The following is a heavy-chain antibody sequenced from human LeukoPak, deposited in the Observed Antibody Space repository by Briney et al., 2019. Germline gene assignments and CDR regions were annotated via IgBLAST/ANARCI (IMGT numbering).Heavy chain of an antibody. Sequence: SETLSLTCTVSGDSMGNYYWNWLRQPAGKGLEWIGRIRSDGTTYANPSLESAVTMSVDTSNNHISLRLSSATAADTAVYHCARSTGFYTTYYMDVWGKGTTVTVSS. CDR1: GDSMGNYY. V-gene: IGHV4-4*07. CDR2: IRSDGTT. D-gene: IGHD3-22*01. CDR3: ARSTGFYTTYYMDV. J-gene: IGHJ6*03.